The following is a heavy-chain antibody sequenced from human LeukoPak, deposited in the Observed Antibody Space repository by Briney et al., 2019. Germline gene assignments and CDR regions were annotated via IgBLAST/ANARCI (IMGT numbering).Heavy chain of an antibody. CDR2: IYYSGST. CDR3: ASYYYDSSGYLLPDY. D-gene: IGHD3-22*01. Sequence: SETLSLTCTVSGGSNSSYYWSWIRQPPGKGLEWIGYIYYSGSTNYNPSLKSRVTISVDTSKNQFSLKLSSVTAADTAVYYCASYYYDSSGYLLPDYWGQGTLVTVSS. CDR1: GGSNSSYY. V-gene: IGHV4-59*01. J-gene: IGHJ4*02.